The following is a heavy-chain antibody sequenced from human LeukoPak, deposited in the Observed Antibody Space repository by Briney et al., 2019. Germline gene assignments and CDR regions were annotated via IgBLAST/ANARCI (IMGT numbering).Heavy chain of an antibody. Sequence: GGSLILSCAASGFTFSSYGMNWVRQAPGKGLEWVSYISSSGSTIYYADSVKGRFTISRDNAKNSLYLQMNSLRAEDTAVYYCARECSSTSCQDAFDIWGQGTMVTVSS. V-gene: IGHV3-48*03. CDR3: ARECSSTSCQDAFDI. CDR1: GFTFSSYG. CDR2: ISSSGSTI. D-gene: IGHD2-2*01. J-gene: IGHJ3*02.